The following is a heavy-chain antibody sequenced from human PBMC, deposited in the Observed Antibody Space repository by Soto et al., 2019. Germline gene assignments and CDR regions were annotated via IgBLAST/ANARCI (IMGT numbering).Heavy chain of an antibody. Sequence: QVQLVESGGGVVQPGRSLRLSCAASGFTFSSYGMHWVRQAPGKGLEWVAVISYDGSNKYYADSVKGRFTISRDNSKNTRYLQMNSLRAEDTAVYYCAKMPYDFWSGYYPKPIDYWGQGTLVTVSS. D-gene: IGHD3-3*01. CDR3: AKMPYDFWSGYYPKPIDY. CDR1: GFTFSSYG. V-gene: IGHV3-30*18. CDR2: ISYDGSNK. J-gene: IGHJ4*02.